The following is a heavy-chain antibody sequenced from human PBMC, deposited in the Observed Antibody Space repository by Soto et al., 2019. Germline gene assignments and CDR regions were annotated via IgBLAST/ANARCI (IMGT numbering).Heavy chain of an antibody. J-gene: IGHJ4*02. D-gene: IGHD2-21*02. CDR3: ARGGHVVVVTAAVDY. V-gene: IGHV1-46*01. CDR1: GDTFPDYS. Sequence: QVQLMQSGSEVKKPGASVKVSCKSSGDTFPDYSIHWVRQAPGQGLEWMGTVNPSGGHTTYAQHFLGRVTMTRDTSTSTLYLELTSLTSDDTAIDYCARGGHVVVVTAAVDYWGQGTLVTVS. CDR2: VNPSGGHT.